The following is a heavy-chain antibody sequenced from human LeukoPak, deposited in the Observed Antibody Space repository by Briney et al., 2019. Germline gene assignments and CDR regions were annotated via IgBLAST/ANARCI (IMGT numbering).Heavy chain of an antibody. CDR3: ARGPYTDY. D-gene: IGHD4-11*01. CDR1: GFTFSSYS. V-gene: IGHV3-48*01. Sequence: GGSLRLSCAASGFTFSSYSMNWVRRAPGKGLEWVSYIRSSSRTIYYADSVKGRFTISRDNAKNSLYLQMNSLRAEDTAVYYCARGPYTDYWGQGTLVTVSS. J-gene: IGHJ4*02. CDR2: IRSSSRTI.